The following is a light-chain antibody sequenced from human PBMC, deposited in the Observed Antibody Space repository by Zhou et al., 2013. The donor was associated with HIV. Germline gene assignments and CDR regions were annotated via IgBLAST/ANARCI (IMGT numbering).Light chain of an antibody. Sequence: DIQMTQSPSSLSASVGDRVTITCRASQSISSYLNWYQQKPGKAPKLLIYAASSLQSGVPSRFSGSGFGTDFTLTITSLQPEDFATYYCQQSYGTPYTFGLGTKLEIK. CDR3: QQSYGTPYT. CDR2: AAS. V-gene: IGKV1-39*01. J-gene: IGKJ2*01. CDR1: QSISSY.